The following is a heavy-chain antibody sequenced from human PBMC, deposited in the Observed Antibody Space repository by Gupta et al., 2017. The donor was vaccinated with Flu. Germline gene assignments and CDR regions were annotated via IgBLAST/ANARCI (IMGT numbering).Heavy chain of an antibody. V-gene: IGHV3-21*01. Sequence: GFTFSSYGMNWVRQAPGKGLEWVSSISSSSSYIYYADSVRGRFTISRDNAENSLYLQMNSLRAEDTAVYYCTRAWDCSGGSCYSDYWGQGVLLTVSS. CDR1: GFTFSSYG. CDR2: ISSSSSYI. J-gene: IGHJ4*02. CDR3: TRAWDCSGGSCYSDY. D-gene: IGHD2-15*01.